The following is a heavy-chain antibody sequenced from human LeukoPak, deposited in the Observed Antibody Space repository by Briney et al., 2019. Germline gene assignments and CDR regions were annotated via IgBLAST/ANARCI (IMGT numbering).Heavy chain of an antibody. Sequence: GASVKVSCKAYGYRFRDHYIHWVRQASGQGLEYLGWINPNSGGTNYAQKFQGRVTLTRDTSIDTAYIHLDSLTSDDTAVYFCARGYFGDYVLDTWGQGTLVTVSS. CDR3: ARGYFGDYVLDT. D-gene: IGHD4-17*01. V-gene: IGHV1-2*02. CDR2: INPNSGGT. CDR1: GYRFRDHY. J-gene: IGHJ5*02.